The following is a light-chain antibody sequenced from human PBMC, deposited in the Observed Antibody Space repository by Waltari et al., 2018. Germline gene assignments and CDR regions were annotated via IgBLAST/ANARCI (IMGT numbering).Light chain of an antibody. V-gene: IGKV1-9*01. CDR3: QQFNTCPFT. CDR2: AAV. CDR1: QGISSY. Sequence: IQLTQSQSSLSASVGDRVTITCRGSQGISSYLAGYQQKPGKAPNLLIYAAVTLQSGVPSRFCVSGSGTDFTLTISCLQPEYFATYYCQQFNTCPFTFCQGTRLEIK. J-gene: IGKJ5*01.